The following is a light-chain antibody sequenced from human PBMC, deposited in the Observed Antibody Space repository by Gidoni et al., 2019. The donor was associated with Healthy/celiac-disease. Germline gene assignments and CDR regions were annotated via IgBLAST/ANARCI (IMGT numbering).Light chain of an antibody. CDR2: DVS. CDR3: CSYAGSYTYVV. J-gene: IGLJ2*01. Sequence: QSALTQPRSVSGSPGPSVTISCTGTSSDVAGYNYVSWYQQHPGKAPKLMIYDVSKRPSGVPDRFSGSKSGNTASLTISGLQAEDEADYYCCSYAGSYTYVVFGGGTKLTVL. V-gene: IGLV2-11*01. CDR1: SSDVAGYNY.